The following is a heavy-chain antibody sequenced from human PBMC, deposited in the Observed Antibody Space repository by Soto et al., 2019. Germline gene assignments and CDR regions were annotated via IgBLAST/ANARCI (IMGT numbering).Heavy chain of an antibody. CDR3: ARGRLRWFLDAFDI. Sequence: QVQLQQWGAGLLKPSETLSLTCAVYGGSFSGYYWSWIRQPPGKGLEWIGEINHSGSTNYNPSLKSRVTISVDTSKNQFSLRLSSVTAAATAVYYCARGRLRWFLDAFDIWGQGTMVTVSS. CDR2: INHSGST. D-gene: IGHD2-15*01. J-gene: IGHJ3*02. V-gene: IGHV4-34*01. CDR1: GGSFSGYY.